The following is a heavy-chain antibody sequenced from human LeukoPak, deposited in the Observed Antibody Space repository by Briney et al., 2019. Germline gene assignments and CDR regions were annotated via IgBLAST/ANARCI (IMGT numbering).Heavy chain of an antibody. CDR3: TGVGPRRDGYNVDY. Sequence: SETLSLTCTVSGASISSYSWGWVRQPPGKGLEWIGYAHYSGTSDYNPSLRSRVTVSVDTSRSQFSLRLTSVTAADTALYYCTGVGPRRDGYNVDYWGQGTLVSVSS. V-gene: IGHV4-59*01. J-gene: IGHJ4*02. CDR1: GASISSYS. CDR2: AHYSGTS. D-gene: IGHD5-24*01.